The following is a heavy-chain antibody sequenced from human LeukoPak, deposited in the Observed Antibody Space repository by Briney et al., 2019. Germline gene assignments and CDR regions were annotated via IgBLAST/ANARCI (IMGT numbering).Heavy chain of an antibody. CDR3: ARSSGTYHFDY. V-gene: IGHV3-48*03. CDR2: ISSSGTTI. Sequence: PGGSLRLSCAASGFTFSVYGMNCVRQAPGKGLEWVSYISSSGTTIYYADSVKRRFTISRDNAKNSLFLQVNSLRAEDTAVYYCARSSGTYHFDYWGQGTLVTVSS. CDR1: GFTFSVYG. D-gene: IGHD1-26*01. J-gene: IGHJ4*02.